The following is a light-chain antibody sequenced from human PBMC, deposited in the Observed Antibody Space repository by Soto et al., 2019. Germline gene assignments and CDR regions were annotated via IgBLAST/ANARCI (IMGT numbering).Light chain of an antibody. Sequence: QSVLTQPPSASGSPGQSVVISCTGSSSDIGTYKYVSWYQQYPGKAPKLILYEVSKRPSGVPDRFSGSKSGNTASLTISGLQPEDEADYYCSAYGAGKVFGGGTKLTVL. CDR3: SAYGAGKV. V-gene: IGLV2-8*01. CDR1: SSDIGTYKY. J-gene: IGLJ3*02. CDR2: EVS.